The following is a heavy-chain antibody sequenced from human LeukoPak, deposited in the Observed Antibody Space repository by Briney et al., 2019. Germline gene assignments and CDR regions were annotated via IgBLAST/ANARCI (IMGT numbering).Heavy chain of an antibody. D-gene: IGHD4-23*01. J-gene: IGHJ4*02. V-gene: IGHV3-23*01. CDR2: ISDSGAGT. Sequence: HPGGSLRLSCAASGFTFSNYGMSWVRQAPGKGLEWVSAISDSGAGTYYADSVKGRVTISADKSINTAYLQWSRLKASDTAMYYCARHPPVGGIVDYWGQGTLVTVSS. CDR1: GFTFSNYG. CDR3: ARHPPVGGIVDY.